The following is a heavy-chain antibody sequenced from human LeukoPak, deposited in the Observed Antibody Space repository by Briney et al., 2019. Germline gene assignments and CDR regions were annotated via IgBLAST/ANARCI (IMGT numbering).Heavy chain of an antibody. V-gene: IGHV4-59*12. J-gene: IGHJ5*02. Sequence: SETLSLTCTVSGGSITSYYWSWIRQPPGKGLEWIGYIYYSGSTYYNPSLKSRVTISVDTSKNQFSLKLSSVTAADTAVYYCARTPTYYYDSSGSYNWFDPWGQGTLVTVSS. CDR3: ARTPTYYYDSSGSYNWFDP. D-gene: IGHD3-22*01. CDR2: IYYSGST. CDR1: GGSITSYY.